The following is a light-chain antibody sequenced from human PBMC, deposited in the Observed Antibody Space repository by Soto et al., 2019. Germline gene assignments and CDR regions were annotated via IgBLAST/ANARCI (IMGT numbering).Light chain of an antibody. CDR1: QSVSSN. J-gene: IGKJ1*01. CDR2: GAS. Sequence: EIVMTQSPATLSVSPGERASLSCRASQSVSSNLAWYQYTPGQAPRLLIYGASTRATGIPARFSGRGSGTEFTLTISSLQSEDFGLYYCQQYNNWPPWTLGQGTKVDIK. CDR3: QQYNNWPPWT. V-gene: IGKV3-15*01.